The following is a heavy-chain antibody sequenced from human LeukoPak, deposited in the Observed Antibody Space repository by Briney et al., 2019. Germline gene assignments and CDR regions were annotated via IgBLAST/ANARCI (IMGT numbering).Heavy chain of an antibody. V-gene: IGHV5-10-1*01. CDR1: GYCITNYW. CDR2: IDPSDSYT. D-gene: IGHD3-22*01. J-gene: IGHJ4*02. CDR3: ARLRYDSSGYDY. Sequence: AESLKISCKASGYCITNYWISWVRQMARKGLEWMGRIDPSDSYTKYSPSFQGHVTISIDKSISTAYLQWSSLKASDSAMYYCARLRYDSSGYDYWGQGTLVTVSS.